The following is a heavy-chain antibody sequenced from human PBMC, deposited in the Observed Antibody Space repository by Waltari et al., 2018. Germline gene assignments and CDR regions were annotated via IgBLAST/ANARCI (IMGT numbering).Heavy chain of an antibody. Sequence: QVQLVESGGGVVQPGRSLRLSCAASGFTFSSYGMHWVRQAPGKGLEGVAVIWYDGSNKYYADAVKGRFTISRDKSKNTLDLQMNSLRAEDTAVYYCARDSATAIGYYDILTGYLDYWGQGTLVTVSS. CDR1: GFTFSSYG. V-gene: IGHV3-33*01. CDR2: IWYDGSNK. J-gene: IGHJ4*02. D-gene: IGHD3-9*01. CDR3: ARDSATAIGYYDILTGYLDY.